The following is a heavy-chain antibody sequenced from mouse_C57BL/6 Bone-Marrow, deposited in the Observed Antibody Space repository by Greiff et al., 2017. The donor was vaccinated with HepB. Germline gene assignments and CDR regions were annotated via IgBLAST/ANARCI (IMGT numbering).Heavy chain of an antibody. CDR3: ARDAPDYYGNYSWYFDV. J-gene: IGHJ1*03. CDR1: GFTFSDFY. V-gene: IGHV7-1*01. D-gene: IGHD2-1*01. Sequence: EVMLVESGGGLVQSGRSLRLSCATSGFTFSDFYMEWVRQAPGKGLEWIAASRNKANDYTTEYSASVKGRFIVSRDTSQSILYLQMNALRAEDTAIYYCARDAPDYYGNYSWYFDVWGTGTTVTVSS. CDR2: SRNKANDYTT.